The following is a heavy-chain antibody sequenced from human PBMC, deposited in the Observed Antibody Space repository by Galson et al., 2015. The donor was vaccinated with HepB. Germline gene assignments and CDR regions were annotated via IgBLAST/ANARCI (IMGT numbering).Heavy chain of an antibody. CDR3: TRSGYDYFFDY. D-gene: IGHD5-12*01. CDR2: IRSKANSYAT. J-gene: IGHJ4*02. V-gene: IGHV3-73*01. CDR1: GFTFSGSA. Sequence: SLRLSCAASGFTFSGSAMHWVRQASGKGLEWVGRIRSKANSYATAYAASVKGRFTISRDDSKNTAYLQMNSLKTEDTAVYYCTRSGYDYFFDYWGQGTLVTVSS.